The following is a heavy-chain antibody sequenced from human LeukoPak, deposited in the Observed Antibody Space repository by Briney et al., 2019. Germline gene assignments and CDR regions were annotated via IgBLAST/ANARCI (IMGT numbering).Heavy chain of an antibody. Sequence: SETLPLTCAVYGGSFGGYYWSWIRQPSGKGLEWIGSIYYSGSTYYNPSLKSRVTISVDTSKNQFSLKLSSVTAADTAVYYCARVMSGSYHDYWGQGTLVTVSS. CDR1: GGSFGGYY. J-gene: IGHJ4*02. CDR2: IYYSGST. V-gene: IGHV4-34*01. D-gene: IGHD1-26*01. CDR3: ARVMSGSYHDY.